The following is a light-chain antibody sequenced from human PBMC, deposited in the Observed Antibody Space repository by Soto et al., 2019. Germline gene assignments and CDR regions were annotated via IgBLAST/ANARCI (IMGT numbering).Light chain of an antibody. CDR2: GAS. Sequence: EIVLTQSPGTLSLSPGERATLSCRASRSVASRYLAWYQQKPGQAPRLLIYGASSRATGIPDRFSGSGSGTDFTLTISRLEPEDFAVYYCQLFGTSWLTFGPGTKVDIK. CDR1: RSVASRY. V-gene: IGKV3-20*01. J-gene: IGKJ3*01. CDR3: QLFGTSWLT.